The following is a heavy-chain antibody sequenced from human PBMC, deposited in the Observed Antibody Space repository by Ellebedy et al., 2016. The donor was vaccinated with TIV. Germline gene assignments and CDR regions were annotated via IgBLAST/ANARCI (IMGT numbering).Heavy chain of an antibody. V-gene: IGHV1-69*04. CDR3: ARDRDSSSWYFGGYYYYGMDV. CDR1: AGTFNSYA. Sequence: AASVKVSCKASAGTFNSYAISWVRQAPGQGLEWMGRIIPILGIANYAQKFQGRVTITADKSTSTAYMELSSLRSEDTAVYYCARDRDSSSWYFGGYYYYGMDVWGQGTTVTVSS. D-gene: IGHD6-13*01. J-gene: IGHJ6*02. CDR2: IIPILGIA.